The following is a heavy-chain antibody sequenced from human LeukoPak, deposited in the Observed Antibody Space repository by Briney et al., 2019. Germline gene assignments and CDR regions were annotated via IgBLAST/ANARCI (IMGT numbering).Heavy chain of an antibody. CDR3: AREDASKYDH. CDR1: GYIVSNYA. D-gene: IGHD3-22*01. CDR2: VAPDNRT. Sequence: ASVKVSRKASGYIVSNYAIAWVRQAPGQGLEWLGWVAPDNRTDYTERIKGRVTMTRDPFTNTAYMELRTLRSDDTGIYFCAREDASKYDHWGPGTLVAVSS. V-gene: IGHV1-18*04. J-gene: IGHJ4*02.